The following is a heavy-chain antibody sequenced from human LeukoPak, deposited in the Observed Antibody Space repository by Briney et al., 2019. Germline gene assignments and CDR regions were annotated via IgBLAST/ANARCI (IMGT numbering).Heavy chain of an antibody. D-gene: IGHD5-18*01. CDR1: GFAVSSNY. J-gene: IGHJ4*02. CDR3: ARVGLGYSYGFDY. CDR2: IYSGGST. Sequence: GGSLRLSCAASGFAVSSNYMSWVRQAPGKGLEWVSVIYSGGSTYYADSVKGRFTISRDNSKNTLYLQMNSLRAEDTAVYYCARVGLGYSYGFDYWGQGTLVTVSP. V-gene: IGHV3-53*01.